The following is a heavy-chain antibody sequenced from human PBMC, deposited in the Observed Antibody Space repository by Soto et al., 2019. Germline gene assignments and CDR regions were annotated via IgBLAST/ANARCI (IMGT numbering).Heavy chain of an antibody. CDR2: IYYSGST. CDR1: GGSISSYY. J-gene: IGHJ5*02. CDR3: ARLETHESDFWSGYSKKWFDP. V-gene: IGHV4-59*08. Sequence: SETLSLTCTVSGGSISSYYWSWIRQPPGKGLEWIGYIYYSGSTNYNPSLKSRVTISVDTSKNQFSLKLSSVTAADTAVYYCARLETHESDFWSGYSKKWFDPWGQGTLVTVSS. D-gene: IGHD3-3*01.